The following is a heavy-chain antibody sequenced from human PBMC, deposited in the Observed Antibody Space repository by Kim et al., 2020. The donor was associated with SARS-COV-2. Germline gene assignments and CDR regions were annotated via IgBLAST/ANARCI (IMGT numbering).Heavy chain of an antibody. CDR2: ISGSGDTT. CDR1: GFIFTTYG. J-gene: IGHJ4*02. CDR3: AKDLFASGSYYRADY. D-gene: IGHD3-10*01. Sequence: GGSLRLSCAASGFIFTTYGMTWVRQAPGRGLEWVSAISGSGDTTYYADSVKGRFTISRDNSKNTLFLQMSSLRAEDTAVYYCAKDLFASGSYYRADYWGQGTLVTVSS. V-gene: IGHV3-23*01.